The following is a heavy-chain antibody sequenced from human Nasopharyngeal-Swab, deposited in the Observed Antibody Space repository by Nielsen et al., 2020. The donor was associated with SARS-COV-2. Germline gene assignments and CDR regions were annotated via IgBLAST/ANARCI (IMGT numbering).Heavy chain of an antibody. CDR3: ARTEYGSGTNFDY. Sequence: GESLKISCEGSGYFFNNYWIGWVRQMPGRGLEWMGIIFPYDSDTRYSPSFQGPVTISADVSTKTAYLQWSGLKASDTAMYYCARTEYGSGTNFDYWGQGTLVTVSS. D-gene: IGHD3-10*01. CDR2: IFPYDSDT. J-gene: IGHJ4*02. V-gene: IGHV5-51*01. CDR1: GYFFNNYW.